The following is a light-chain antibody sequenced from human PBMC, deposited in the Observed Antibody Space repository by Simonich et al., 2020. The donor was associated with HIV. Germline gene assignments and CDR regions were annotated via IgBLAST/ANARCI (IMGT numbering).Light chain of an antibody. CDR2: WAS. Sequence: DIVMTQSPDSLAVSLGERATLNCKSSQSVLYSSNNKNYLAWYQQNPGQPPKLLIYWASTREAGVPDRFSGSGSGTDFTLTISSMQSEDFVIYYCQQYNTWPLLFGQGTKLEIK. CDR3: QQYNTWPLL. CDR1: QSVLYSSNNKNY. V-gene: IGKV4-1*01. J-gene: IGKJ2*01.